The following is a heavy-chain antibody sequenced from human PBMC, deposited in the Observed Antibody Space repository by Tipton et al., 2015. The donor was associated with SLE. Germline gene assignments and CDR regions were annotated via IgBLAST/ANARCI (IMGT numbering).Heavy chain of an antibody. CDR3: ATISSLYGSGWDYFDF. Sequence: TLSLTCTVSGGSISGYYWTWILQPAGKELEWIGRMHSSGSINFNPSLKSRLTMSVDTSKNQFSLKLTSVTAADSAVYYCATISSLYGSGWDYFDFWGQGTLVTVSS. D-gene: IGHD3-10*01. J-gene: IGHJ4*02. CDR1: GGSISGYY. CDR2: MHSSGSI. V-gene: IGHV4-4*07.